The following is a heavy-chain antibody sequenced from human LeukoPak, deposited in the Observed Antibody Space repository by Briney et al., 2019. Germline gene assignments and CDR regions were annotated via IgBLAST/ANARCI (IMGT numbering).Heavy chain of an antibody. CDR2: ISGSGGST. V-gene: IGHV3-23*01. CDR3: AKYGGITMVGGLIQHLDY. Sequence: GGSLRLSCAASGFTFDDYGMSWVRQAPGKGLEWVSAISGSGGSTYYADSVKSRFTISRDNSKNTLYLQMNSLRAEDTAVYYCAKYGGITMVGGLIQHLDYWGQGTLVTVSS. J-gene: IGHJ4*02. CDR1: GFTFDDYG. D-gene: IGHD3-10*01.